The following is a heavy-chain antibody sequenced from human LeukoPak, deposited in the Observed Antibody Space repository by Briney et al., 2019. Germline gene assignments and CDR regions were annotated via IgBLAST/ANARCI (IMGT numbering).Heavy chain of an antibody. CDR3: AKSRLVVTAFDY. Sequence: GGSLRLSCAASGFTFSNYAMSWVRQAPGKGLEWVSAISGSGDTTFYTDSVKGRFTISRDNSRNTLFLQMNSLRGEDTAVYYCAKSRLVVTAFDYWGQGTLVTVSS. CDR1: GFTFSNYA. J-gene: IGHJ4*02. D-gene: IGHD4-23*01. V-gene: IGHV3-23*01. CDR2: ISGSGDTT.